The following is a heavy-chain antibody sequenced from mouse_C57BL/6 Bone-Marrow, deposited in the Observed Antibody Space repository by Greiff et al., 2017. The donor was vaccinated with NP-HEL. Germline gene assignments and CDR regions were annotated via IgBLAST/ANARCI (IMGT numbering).Heavy chain of an antibody. J-gene: IGHJ3*01. V-gene: IGHV1-66*01. Sequence: VQVVESGPELVKPGASVKISCKASGYSFTSYYIHWVKPKPGQGLEWIGWIYPGSGNTKYNEKFKGKATLTADTSSSTAYMQLSILTSEDSAVYYCADGPSWFAYWGQGTLVTVSA. D-gene: IGHD2-3*01. CDR1: GYSFTSYY. CDR3: ADGPSWFAY. CDR2: IYPGSGNT.